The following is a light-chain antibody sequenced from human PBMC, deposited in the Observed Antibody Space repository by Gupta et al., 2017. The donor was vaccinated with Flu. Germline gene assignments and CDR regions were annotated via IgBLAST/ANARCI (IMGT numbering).Light chain of an antibody. CDR1: TSDVGNYDY. CDR3: CSYAGTFTFV. CDR2: DVT. Sequence: SVAISCTGTTSDVGNYDYVSWYQQHPGKAPKLMIYDVTERPSGVPDRFSGSKSGNTASLTISGLQAEDEAFYYCCSYAGTFTFVFGGGTRLTVL. J-gene: IGLJ2*01. V-gene: IGLV2-11*01.